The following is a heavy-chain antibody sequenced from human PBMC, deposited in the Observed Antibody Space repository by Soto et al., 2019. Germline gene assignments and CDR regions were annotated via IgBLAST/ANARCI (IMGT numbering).Heavy chain of an antibody. Sequence: TSETLSLTCAVYGGSFSGYYWSWIRQPPGKGLEWIGEINHSGSTNYNPSLKSRVTISVDTSKNQFSLKLSSVTAADTAVYYCARGLRYCSSTSCYTRPRWYYGMDVWGQGTTVTV. CDR3: ARGLRYCSSTSCYTRPRWYYGMDV. V-gene: IGHV4-34*01. D-gene: IGHD2-2*02. CDR2: INHSGST. J-gene: IGHJ6*02. CDR1: GGSFSGYY.